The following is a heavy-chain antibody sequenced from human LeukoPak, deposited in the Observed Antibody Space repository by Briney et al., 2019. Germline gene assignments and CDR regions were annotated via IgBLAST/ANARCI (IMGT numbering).Heavy chain of an antibody. V-gene: IGHV1-69*05. CDR2: IIPIFGTA. Sequence: GASVKVSCKASGGTFSSCAISWVRQAPGQGLEWMGGIIPIFGTANYAQKFQGSVTITTDESTSTAYMELSSLRSEDTAVYYCARGRYCTNGVCYTAHYYYMDVWGKGTTVTVSS. J-gene: IGHJ6*03. CDR3: ARGRYCTNGVCYTAHYYYMDV. CDR1: GGTFSSCA. D-gene: IGHD2-8*01.